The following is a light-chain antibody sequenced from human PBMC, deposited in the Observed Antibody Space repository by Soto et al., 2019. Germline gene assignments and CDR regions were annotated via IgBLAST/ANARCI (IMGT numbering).Light chain of an antibody. CDR3: QQYYSYPLLT. J-gene: IGKJ4*01. CDR2: AAS. V-gene: IGKV1-8*01. CDR1: QGISSY. Sequence: AIRMTQSPSSLSASTGDRVTITCRASQGISSYLAWYQQKPGKAPKLLIYAASTLQSGVPSRFSGSGSGTDFTLTISCLXSEDFATYYCQQYYSYPLLTFGGGTKVDTK.